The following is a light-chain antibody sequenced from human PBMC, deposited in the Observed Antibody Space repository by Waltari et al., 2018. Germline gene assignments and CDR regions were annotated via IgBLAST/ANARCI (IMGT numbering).Light chain of an antibody. J-gene: IGLJ2*01. CDR3: CSYVQKDIWL. V-gene: IGLV2-23*02. CDR2: EVI. CDR1: TSDGGNSTF. Sequence: QSALTQPASVSGAPGQSITISCAATTSDGGNSTFVSWYQHHPGKVPTLLIYEVIKRPSNISDRFTGSKSGNTASLSISGLQADDEADYYCCSYVQKDIWLFGRGTKVTVL.